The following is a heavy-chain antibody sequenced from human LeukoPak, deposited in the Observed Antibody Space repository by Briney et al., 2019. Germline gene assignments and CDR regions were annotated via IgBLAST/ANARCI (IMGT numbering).Heavy chain of an antibody. CDR2: ISAYNGNT. D-gene: IGHD6-13*01. Sequence: GASVKVSCKASGYTFSNYAISWVRQAPGQGLEWMGWISAYNGNTNYAPKFQGRVTMTEDTSTNTAYMELSSLRSEDTAVYYCATQQLVRFVLRFQHWGQGTLVTVSS. J-gene: IGHJ1*01. CDR1: GYTFSNYA. CDR3: ATQQLVRFVLRFQH. V-gene: IGHV1-18*01.